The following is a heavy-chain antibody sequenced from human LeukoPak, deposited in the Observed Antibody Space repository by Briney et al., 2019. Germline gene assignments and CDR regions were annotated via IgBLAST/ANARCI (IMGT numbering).Heavy chain of an antibody. Sequence: SVKVSFKASGGTFSTYAISWVRQAPGQGLEWVGRIVPILGTANYAQNFQGRVTITADRSTTTAYMELSSLRSEDTAVYYCARVPQGSSWPYYFDYWGQGTLVTVSS. CDR3: ARVPQGSSWPYYFDY. D-gene: IGHD6-13*01. CDR2: IVPILGTA. CDR1: GGTFSTYA. J-gene: IGHJ4*02. V-gene: IGHV1-69*04.